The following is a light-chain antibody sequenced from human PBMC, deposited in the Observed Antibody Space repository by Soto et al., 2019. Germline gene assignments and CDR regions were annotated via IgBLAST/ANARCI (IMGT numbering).Light chain of an antibody. J-gene: IGLJ2*01. CDR2: EVS. CDR3: CSYAGGSTFVV. Sequence: QSALTQHASGSGSPGQSITISCTGTSSDVGSYNLVSWYQQHPGKAPKLMIYEVSKRPSGVSNRFSGSKSGNTASLTISGLQAEYEADYYCCSYAGGSTFVVFGGGTKLTV. V-gene: IGLV2-23*02. CDR1: SSDVGSYNL.